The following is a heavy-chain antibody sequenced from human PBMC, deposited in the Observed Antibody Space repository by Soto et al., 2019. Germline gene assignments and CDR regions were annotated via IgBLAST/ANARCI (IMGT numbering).Heavy chain of an antibody. Sequence: LSRTCTVSGDSITSSYSNWAWIRQPPGKGLEWIGTFYYSGTTSQNPPLRSRITISGDTSRNQFSLNLRSVTAADSGVYYCAKLVRDDVRRSDLDHWGRGTLVTVSS. CDR3: AKLVRDDVRRSDLDH. CDR1: GDSITSSYSN. CDR2: FYYSGTT. J-gene: IGHJ4*02. D-gene: IGHD3-10*02. V-gene: IGHV4-39*01.